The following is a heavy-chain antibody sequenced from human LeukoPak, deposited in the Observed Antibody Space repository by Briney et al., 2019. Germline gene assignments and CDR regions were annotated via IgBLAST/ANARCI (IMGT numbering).Heavy chain of an antibody. CDR2: IKQDGSER. J-gene: IGHJ4*02. Sequence: PGGSLRLSCAASGFTFSSYSMNWVRQAPGKGLEWVANIKQDGSERSYVDSVKGRFTISRDNAKNSLYLQMNSLRVEDTAVYYCAKNRLALNNWGQGTLVTVSS. CDR1: GFTFSSYS. V-gene: IGHV3-7*03. CDR3: AKNRLALNN.